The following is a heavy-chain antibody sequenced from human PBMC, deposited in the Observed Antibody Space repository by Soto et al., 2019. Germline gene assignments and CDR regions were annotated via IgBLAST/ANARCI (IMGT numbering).Heavy chain of an antibody. D-gene: IGHD2-15*01. J-gene: IGHJ5*02. CDR1: GDSISKAGYY. Sequence: SETLSLTCTVSGDSISKAGYYWTWIRQHPGKGLEWIGYIYYSGNTHYNPSLKSRLTLSVDTSKNQFSLKLISVTTADTAIYYCARALFRRYCNGPPCPPPRFDPWGHGTLVTVSS. CDR2: IYYSGNT. CDR3: ARALFRRYCNGPPCPPPRFDP. V-gene: IGHV4-31*03.